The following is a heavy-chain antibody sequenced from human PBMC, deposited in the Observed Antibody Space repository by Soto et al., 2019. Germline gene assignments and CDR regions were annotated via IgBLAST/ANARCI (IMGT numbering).Heavy chain of an antibody. CDR3: VFAKDNWNLN. CDR1: GGSISSGGYY. J-gene: IGHJ4*02. V-gene: IGHV4-31*03. Sequence: SETLSLTCTVSGGSISSGGYYWSWIRQHPGKGLEWIGYIHYSGSTYYNPSFKSRLTISIDTSKNQFSLKLSSVTAADTAVYHCVFAKDNWNLNWGQGTLVTVSS. D-gene: IGHD1-7*01. CDR2: IHYSGST.